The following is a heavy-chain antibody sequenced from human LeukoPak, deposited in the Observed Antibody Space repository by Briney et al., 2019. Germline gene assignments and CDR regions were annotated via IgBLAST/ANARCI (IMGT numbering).Heavy chain of an antibody. CDR3: AKDTYFYGSATYSSDF. CDR1: GFTFSSSA. D-gene: IGHD3-10*01. J-gene: IGHJ4*01. V-gene: IGHV3-23*01. Sequence: PGGSLRLSCAASGFTFSSSAMSWVRQAPGKGLEWVSSISGSGSGGSTYYADSVKGRFTISRDNSKNTLYLQMSGLTVEDTAVYYCAKDTYFYGSATYSSDFWGPGTLVTVSS. CDR2: ISGSGSGGST.